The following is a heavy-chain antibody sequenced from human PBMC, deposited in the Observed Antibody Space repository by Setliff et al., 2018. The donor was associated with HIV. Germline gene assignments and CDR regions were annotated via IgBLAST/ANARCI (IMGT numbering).Heavy chain of an antibody. CDR1: GGSIRSSNYY. D-gene: IGHD3-16*01. Sequence: PSETLSLTCTVSGGSIRSSNYYWGWIRQPPGKGLEWIGHIYYTGSTYYNPSLKSRVTISVDTSKNQFSLRLSSVTAADTAIYYCARRTIWGDAFDIWGQGTMVT. J-gene: IGHJ3*02. CDR3: ARRTIWGDAFDI. CDR2: IYYTGST. V-gene: IGHV4-39*01.